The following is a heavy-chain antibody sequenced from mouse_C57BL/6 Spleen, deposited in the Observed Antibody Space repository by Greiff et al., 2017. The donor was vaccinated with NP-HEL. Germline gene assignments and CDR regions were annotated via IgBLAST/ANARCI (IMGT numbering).Heavy chain of an antibody. D-gene: IGHD1-1*01. CDR3: ARGTTVVGDY. J-gene: IGHJ2*01. CDR1: GFNIKDYY. Sequence: VQLQQSGAELVKPGASVKLSCTASGFNIKDYYMHWVKQRTEQGLEWIGRIDPEDGETKYAPNFQGKATITADTSSNTAYLQLSSLTSEDTAVYYCARGTTVVGDYWGQGTTLTVSS. V-gene: IGHV14-2*01. CDR2: IDPEDGET.